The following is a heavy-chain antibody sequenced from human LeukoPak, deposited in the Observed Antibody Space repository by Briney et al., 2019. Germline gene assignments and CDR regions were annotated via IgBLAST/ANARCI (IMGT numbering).Heavy chain of an antibody. J-gene: IGHJ4*02. CDR2: INSDGSST. D-gene: IGHD4-4*01. CDR3: ARADDYSNSGFDY. V-gene: IGHV3-74*01. Sequence: GGSLRLSCAASGFTFSSYWMHWVRQAPGKGLVWVSRINSDGSSTSYADSVKGRFTISRDNAKNTLYLQMNSLRAEDTAAYYCARADDYSNSGFDYWGQGTLVTVSS. CDR1: GFTFSSYW.